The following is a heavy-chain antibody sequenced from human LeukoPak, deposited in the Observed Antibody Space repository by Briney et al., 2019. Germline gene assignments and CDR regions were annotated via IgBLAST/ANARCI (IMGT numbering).Heavy chain of an antibody. Sequence: GGSLRLSCAASGFTFSSFAMSWVCQAPGKGLEWVSAIRGSGGSTYYADSVKGRFTISRDNSKNTLYLQMNSLRAEDTAVYYCAKTGGIAAAGYWGQGTLVTVSS. J-gene: IGHJ4*02. CDR3: AKTGGIAAAGY. D-gene: IGHD6-13*01. CDR1: GFTFSSFA. CDR2: IRGSGGST. V-gene: IGHV3-23*01.